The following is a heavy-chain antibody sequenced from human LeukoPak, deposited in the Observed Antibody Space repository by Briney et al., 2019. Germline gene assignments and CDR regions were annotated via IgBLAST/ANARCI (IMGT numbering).Heavy chain of an antibody. CDR1: GGSISSSSYY. D-gene: IGHD3-22*01. Sequence: PSETLSLTCTVSGGSISSSSYYWGWIRQPPGKGLEWIGSIYYSGSTYYNPSLKSRVTISVDTSKNQFSLKLSSVTAADTAVYYCARHPYDSSGYYYLAYYFDYWGQGTLVTVSS. CDR3: ARHPYDSSGYYYLAYYFDY. J-gene: IGHJ4*02. CDR2: IYYSGST. V-gene: IGHV4-39*01.